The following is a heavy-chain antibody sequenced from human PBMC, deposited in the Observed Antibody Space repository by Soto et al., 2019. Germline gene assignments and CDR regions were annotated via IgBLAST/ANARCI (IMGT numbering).Heavy chain of an antibody. D-gene: IGHD2-2*01. Sequence: ASVKVSCKASGYSFLTYDFSWVRQAPGQGLEWMGWISGYNGNTNYAQRFQGRVTMTRDTSTSTAYMELRSLRSDDTAVYYCARGGYCRSNSCYGFAIWGQGTVVTVSS. J-gene: IGHJ3*02. CDR1: GYSFLTYD. V-gene: IGHV1-18*01. CDR2: ISGYNGNT. CDR3: ARGGYCRSNSCYGFAI.